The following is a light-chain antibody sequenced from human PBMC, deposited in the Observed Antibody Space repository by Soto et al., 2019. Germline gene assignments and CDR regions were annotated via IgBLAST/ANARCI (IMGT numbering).Light chain of an antibody. V-gene: IGKV3-15*01. CDR2: GAS. Sequence: VMTQSPATLSLSPGERATLSCRASQNLRSSLAWYQQKPGQAPRLLIYGASTRAPGFPARFSGSGSGTDFTLTISSLQSEDFGVYYCQQYNNWPWTFGQGTKVDIK. CDR3: QQYNNWPWT. CDR1: QNLRSS. J-gene: IGKJ1*01.